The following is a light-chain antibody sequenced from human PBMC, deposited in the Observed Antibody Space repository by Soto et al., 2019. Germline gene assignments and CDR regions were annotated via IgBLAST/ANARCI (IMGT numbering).Light chain of an antibody. Sequence: AIRMTQSPSSLSASTGDRVTITCRASQGISSYLAGYQQKPGKAPKLLIYAASLLQSGVPSRFSGSGSGTDFTLTISCLQSEHFATYYCHQYYIYPRTFGQGTKVEIK. CDR3: HQYYIYPRT. V-gene: IGKV1-8*01. CDR2: AAS. CDR1: QGISSY. J-gene: IGKJ1*01.